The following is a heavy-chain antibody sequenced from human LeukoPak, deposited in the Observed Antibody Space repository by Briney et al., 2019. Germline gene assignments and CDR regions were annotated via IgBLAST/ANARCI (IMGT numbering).Heavy chain of an antibody. V-gene: IGHV1-18*01. CDR1: GYTFTTYG. Sequence: GASVKVSCKASGYTFTTYGISWVRQAPGQGLEWMGWTSAYNDKTKYAQKLEGRVTMTTDTSTSTAYMEMRSLRSDDTAVYYCARGTDFDYWGQGTLVTVSS. CDR2: TSAYNDKT. D-gene: IGHD1-1*01. J-gene: IGHJ4*02. CDR3: ARGTDFDY.